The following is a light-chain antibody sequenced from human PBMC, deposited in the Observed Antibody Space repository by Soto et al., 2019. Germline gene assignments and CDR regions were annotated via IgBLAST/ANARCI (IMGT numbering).Light chain of an antibody. CDR1: SSDVGGYDY. Sequence: QSALTQPASVSGSPGQSITISCTGTSSDVGGYDYVSWYQQHPGKVPKLMIYDVSNRPSGISNRFSGFKSGNTASLTISGLQVEDEADYYCSLYTRSIMVFGGGTKLTVL. CDR3: SLYTRSIMV. CDR2: DVS. V-gene: IGLV2-14*01. J-gene: IGLJ2*01.